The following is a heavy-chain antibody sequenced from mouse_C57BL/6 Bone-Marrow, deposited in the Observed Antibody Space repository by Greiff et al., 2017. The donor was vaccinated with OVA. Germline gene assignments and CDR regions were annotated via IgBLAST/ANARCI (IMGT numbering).Heavy chain of an antibody. V-gene: IGHV1-63*01. CDR2: IYPGGGYT. CDR1: GYTFTNYW. CDR3: AREGGGVYYAMDY. J-gene: IGHJ4*01. Sequence: QVQLQQSGAELVRPGTSVKMSCKASGYTFTNYWIGWAKQRPGHGLEWIGDIYPGGGYTNYNEKFKGKATLTADKSSSTAYMQFSSLTSEDSAIYYCAREGGGVYYAMDYWGQGTSVTGSS.